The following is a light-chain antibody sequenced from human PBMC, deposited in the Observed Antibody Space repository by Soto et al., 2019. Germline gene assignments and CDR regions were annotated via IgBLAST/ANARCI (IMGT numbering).Light chain of an antibody. V-gene: IGLV2-23*01. CDR2: EGS. CDR1: SSDVGSYNL. J-gene: IGLJ2*01. Sequence: QSVLTQPASVSGSPGQSITISCTGTSSDVGSYNLVSWYQQHPGKAPKLMIYEGSKRPSGVSNRFSGSKSGNTASLTISGLQAEDEADYYCCSYAGSSTSYVVFGGGTKLTVI. CDR3: CSYAGSSTSYVV.